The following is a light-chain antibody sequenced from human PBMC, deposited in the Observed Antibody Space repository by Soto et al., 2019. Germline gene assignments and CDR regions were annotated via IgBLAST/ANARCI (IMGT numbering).Light chain of an antibody. Sequence: QLVLTQSPSASASLGASVKLTCTLSSRHNTNAIAWHQQQPKKGPRFLMKVNSAGSHFKGDGIPDRFSGSSSGAERYLNISSLQSGDEADYYCHAWATGIHIFGGGTKLTVL. CDR3: HAWATGIHI. V-gene: IGLV4-69*01. J-gene: IGLJ2*01. CDR2: VNSAGSH. CDR1: SRHNTNA.